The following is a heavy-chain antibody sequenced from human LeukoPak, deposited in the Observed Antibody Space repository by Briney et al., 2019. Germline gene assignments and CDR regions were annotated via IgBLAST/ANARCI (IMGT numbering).Heavy chain of an antibody. J-gene: IGHJ5*02. CDR3: ARDKRWLHLGFHWFDP. D-gene: IGHD5-24*01. Sequence: PGGSLRLSCAASGFTFSSYWMTWVRQAPGKGLEWVAVISYDGSNKYYADSVKGRFTISRDNSKNTLYLQMNSLRAEDTAVYYCARDKRWLHLGFHWFDPWGQGTLVTVSS. CDR1: GFTFSSYW. CDR2: ISYDGSNK. V-gene: IGHV3-30-3*01.